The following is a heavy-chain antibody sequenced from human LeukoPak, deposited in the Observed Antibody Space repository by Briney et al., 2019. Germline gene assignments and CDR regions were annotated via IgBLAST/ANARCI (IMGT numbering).Heavy chain of an antibody. CDR3: ATLSSGDFDY. J-gene: IGHJ4*02. CDR1: GYTLTELS. V-gene: IGHV1-24*01. CDR2: FDPEDGET. D-gene: IGHD3-22*01. Sequence: AASVKVSCTVSGYTLTELSMHWVRQAPGKGLEWMGGFDPEDGETIYAQKFQGRVTMTEDTSTDTAYMELSSLRSEDTAVYYCATLSSGDFDYWGQGTPVTVSS.